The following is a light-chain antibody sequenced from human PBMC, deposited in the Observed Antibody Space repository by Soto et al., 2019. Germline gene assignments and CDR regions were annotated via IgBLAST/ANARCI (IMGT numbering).Light chain of an antibody. CDR2: GAS. V-gene: IGKV3-15*01. CDR1: QSVSSN. CDR3: QQYKNWPGT. Sequence: EIVMTQSPATLSVSPGERATLSCRASQSVSSNLAWYQQKPGQAPRLLIYGASTRATGIPARFSGSGSGTEFTLTISSLQSEDFAVYYCQQYKNWPGTFGQGNKV. J-gene: IGKJ1*01.